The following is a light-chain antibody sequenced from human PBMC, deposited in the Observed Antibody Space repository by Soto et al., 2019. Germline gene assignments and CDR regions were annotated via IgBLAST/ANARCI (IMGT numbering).Light chain of an antibody. V-gene: IGLV2-23*02. Sequence: QSALTQPASVSGSPGQSITISCTGTSSDVGGYNLVSWYQQHPGKAPKLMIYEVSKRPSGVSNRFSGSKSGNTASLTISGLQAEDEADYYCCSYARSSTWVFGGGTKLTVL. CDR2: EVS. J-gene: IGLJ3*02. CDR3: CSYARSSTWV. CDR1: SSDVGGYNL.